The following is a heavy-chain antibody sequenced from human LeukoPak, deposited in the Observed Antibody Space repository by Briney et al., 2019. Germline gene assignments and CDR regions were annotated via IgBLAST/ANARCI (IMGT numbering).Heavy chain of an antibody. CDR1: GFTFSSYA. Sequence: GGSLRLSCAASGFTFSSYAMHWVRQAPGKGLEWVAVISYDGSNKYYADSVKGRFTISRDNSKTTLYLQMNSLRAEDTAVYYCARDPTLYGDYEYYFDYWGQGTLVTVSS. V-gene: IGHV3-30-3*01. CDR2: ISYDGSNK. D-gene: IGHD4-17*01. J-gene: IGHJ4*02. CDR3: ARDPTLYGDYEYYFDY.